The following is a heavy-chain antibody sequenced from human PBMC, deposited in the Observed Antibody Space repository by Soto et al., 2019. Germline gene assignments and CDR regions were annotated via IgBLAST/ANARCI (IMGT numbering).Heavy chain of an antibody. V-gene: IGHV4-39*02. D-gene: IGHD3-10*01. J-gene: IGHJ6*02. CDR3: ARDWDSYGSGSYYVRYYYYGMDV. CDR2: IYYSGST. CDR1: GGSISSSSYY. Sequence: SSETLSLTCTVSGGSISSSSYYWGWIRQPPGKGLEWIGSIYYSGSTYYNPSLKSRVTISVDTSKNQFSLKLSSVTAADTAVYYCARDWDSYGSGSYYVRYYYYGMDVWGQGTTVTVSS.